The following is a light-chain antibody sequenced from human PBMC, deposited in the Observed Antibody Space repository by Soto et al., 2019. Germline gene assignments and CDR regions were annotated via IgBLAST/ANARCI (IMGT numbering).Light chain of an antibody. V-gene: IGLV1-44*01. Sequence: QSVLTQPPSASGAPGQRVTISCSGSSSNIGSNTVNWYQQFPGTAPRVLMYSNNQRPSGVPDRFSGSKSGTSASLAISGLRSEDEADYYCATWDDSLSGVVFGGGTKLTVL. CDR2: SNN. CDR1: SSNIGSNT. CDR3: ATWDDSLSGVV. J-gene: IGLJ2*01.